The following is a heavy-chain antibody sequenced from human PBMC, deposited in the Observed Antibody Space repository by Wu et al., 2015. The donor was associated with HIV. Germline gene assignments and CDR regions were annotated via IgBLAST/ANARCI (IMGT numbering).Heavy chain of an antibody. D-gene: IGHD5-18*01. V-gene: IGHV1-2*02. CDR3: ARDRSSTKVVDTAMVRAQNWFDP. J-gene: IGHJ5*02. CDR2: INPNSGGT. CDR1: GYTXTGYY. Sequence: QVQLVQSGAEVKKPGASVKVSCKASGYTXTGYYMHWVRQAPGQGLEWMGWINPNSGGTNYAQKFQGRVTMTRDTSISTAYMELSRLRSDDTAVYYCARDRSSTKVVDTAMVRAQNWFDPWGQGTLVTVSS.